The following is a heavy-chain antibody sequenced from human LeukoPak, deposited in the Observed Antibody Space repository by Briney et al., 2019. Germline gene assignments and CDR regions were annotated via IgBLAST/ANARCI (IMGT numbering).Heavy chain of an antibody. Sequence: ASVKVSCTVSGYSFTSNYIHWVRQAPGQGLEWMGMIYPRDGSTSYAQRFQDRVTVTRDTSTSTVHMELSGLRSEDTAVYYCARDQEGFDYWGQGTQVTVSS. CDR3: ARDQEGFDY. CDR2: IYPRDGST. CDR1: GYSFTSNY. J-gene: IGHJ4*02. V-gene: IGHV1-46*01.